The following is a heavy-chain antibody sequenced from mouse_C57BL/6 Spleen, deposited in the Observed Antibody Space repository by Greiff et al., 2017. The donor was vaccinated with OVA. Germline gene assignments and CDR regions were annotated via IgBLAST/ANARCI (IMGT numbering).Heavy chain of an antibody. J-gene: IGHJ3*01. CDR1: GYSITSGYY. CDR2: ISYDGSN. V-gene: IGHV3-6*01. CDR3: ARGGYYGSSYLWFAY. Sequence: ESGPGLVKPSQSLSLTCSVTGYSITSGYYWNWIRQFPGNKLEWMGYISYDGSNNYNPSLKNRISITRDTSKNQFFLKLNSVTTEDTATYYCARGGYYGSSYLWFAYWGQGTLVTVSA. D-gene: IGHD1-1*01.